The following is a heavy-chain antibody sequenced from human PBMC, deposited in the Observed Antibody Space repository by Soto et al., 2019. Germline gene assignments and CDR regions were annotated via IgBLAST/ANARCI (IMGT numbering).Heavy chain of an antibody. CDR2: ISTTSSSI. J-gene: IGHJ4*02. V-gene: IGHV3-48*02. Sequence: GSLRRSCAASGFTFSSYSMNWVRQAPGKGLEWISYISTTSSSIYYADSVKGRFTISRDNAKNSLFLQMNSLRDEDTAVYYCARKGVAFDYWGQGALVTVYS. D-gene: IGHD3-3*01. CDR3: ARKGVAFDY. CDR1: GFTFSSYS.